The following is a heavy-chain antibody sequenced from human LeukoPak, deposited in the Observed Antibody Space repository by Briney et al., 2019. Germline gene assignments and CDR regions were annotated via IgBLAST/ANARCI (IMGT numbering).Heavy chain of an antibody. CDR1: GYTFTGYY. J-gene: IGHJ3*02. Sequence: GASVKVSCKASGYTFTGYYMHWVRQAPGQGLEWMGWINPNSGGTNYAQKFQGRVTMTRDTSISIAYMELSRLRSDDTAVYYCARYCSSTSCHSWGAFDIWGQGTMVTVSS. CDR2: INPNSGGT. D-gene: IGHD2-2*01. CDR3: ARYCSSTSCHSWGAFDI. V-gene: IGHV1-2*02.